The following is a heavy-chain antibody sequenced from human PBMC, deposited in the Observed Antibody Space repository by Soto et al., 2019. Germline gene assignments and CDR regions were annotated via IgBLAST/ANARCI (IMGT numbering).Heavy chain of an antibody. CDR2: VHHTKGS. Sequence: SSTXSLTCFFSDNSIIKDIFFNWVRQPPGQVLEWIGEVHHTKGSLYNPALRSRVTVSADLFNSKIFLEVHSLGAADKAVYYCERAGLWKLDYWGKGTQV. CDR3: ERAGLWKLDY. D-gene: IGHD3-16*01. V-gene: IGHV4-4*02. CDR1: DNSIIKDIF. J-gene: IGHJ4*02.